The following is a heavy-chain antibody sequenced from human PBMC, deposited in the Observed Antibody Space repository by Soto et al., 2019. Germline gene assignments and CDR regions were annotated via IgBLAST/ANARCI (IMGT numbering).Heavy chain of an antibody. CDR3: ATSRTFDY. CDR1: GFTFSSYW. V-gene: IGHV3-7*01. CDR2: IKQDGSEK. Sequence: EVQLVESGGGLVQPGGSLRLSCVVSGFTFSSYWMNWVRQAPGKGLEGVANIKQDGSEKYYVDSAKGRFTISRDNAKNSLYLQMNSLSAEDTAIYYCATSRTFDYWGQGTLVTVSS. J-gene: IGHJ4*02. D-gene: IGHD6-13*01.